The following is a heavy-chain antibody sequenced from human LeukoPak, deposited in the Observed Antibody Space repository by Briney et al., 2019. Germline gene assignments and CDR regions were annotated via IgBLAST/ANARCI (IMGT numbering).Heavy chain of an antibody. D-gene: IGHD4-17*01. CDR1: GFTVSSRN. Sequence: GGSLRLSCAASGFTVSSRNYMSWVRQAPGKGLEWVSSISSGSSDIHYADSVKGRFTISRDNAKNSLYLQMNSLRAEDTAVYYCAREGGDLDYWGQGTLVTVSS. J-gene: IGHJ4*02. CDR2: ISSGSSDI. CDR3: AREGGDLDY. V-gene: IGHV3-21*01.